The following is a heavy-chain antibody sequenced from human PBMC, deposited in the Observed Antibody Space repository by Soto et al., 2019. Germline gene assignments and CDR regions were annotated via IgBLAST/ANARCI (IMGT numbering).Heavy chain of an antibody. J-gene: IGHJ5*02. V-gene: IGHV1-18*01. CDR3: ARDGILGTTQGSWFDP. CDR1: GYTFASYG. Sequence: VASVKVSCKASGYTFASYGINWVRQAPGRGLEWMGWISGYNGNTKYAQKFQGRVTVTTDTSTSTGYMELRSLRSDDTAVYYCARDGILGTTQGSWFDPWGQGTLVTVSS. D-gene: IGHD1-26*01. CDR2: ISGYNGNT.